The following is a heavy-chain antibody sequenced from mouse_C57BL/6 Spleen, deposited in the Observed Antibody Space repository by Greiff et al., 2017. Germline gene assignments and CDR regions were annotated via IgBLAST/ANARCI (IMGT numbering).Heavy chain of an antibody. D-gene: IGHD1-1*01. CDR1: GYTFTSYT. Sequence: QVQLQQSGAELARPGASVKMSCKASGYTFTSYTMPWVKLRPGQGLEWIGYIYPSSGYTKYNQKFKNKATLTADKSSSTAYMQLSSLTSEDSAVYYGARDYGSSYPPFDYGGQGTTLTVSS. J-gene: IGHJ2*01. CDR3: ARDYGSSYPPFDY. CDR2: IYPSSGYT. V-gene: IGHV1-4*01.